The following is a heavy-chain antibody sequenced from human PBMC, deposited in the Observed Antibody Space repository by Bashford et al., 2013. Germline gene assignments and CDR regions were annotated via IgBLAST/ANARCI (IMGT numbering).Heavy chain of an antibody. Sequence: ASVKVSCKASGYTFTSYGISWVRQAPGQGLEWMGWISAYNGNTNYAQKLQGRVTMTTDTSTSTAYMELRSLRSDDTAVYYCARDFPWNFWSGYYPPNAFDIWGQGTMVTVSS. D-gene: IGHD3-3*01. V-gene: IGHV1-18*01. CDR1: GYTFTSYG. J-gene: IGHJ3*02. CDR3: ARDFPWNFWSGYYPPNAFDI. CDR2: ISAYNGNT.